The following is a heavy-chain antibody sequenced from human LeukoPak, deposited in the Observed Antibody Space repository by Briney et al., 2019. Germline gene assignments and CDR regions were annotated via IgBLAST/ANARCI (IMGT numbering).Heavy chain of an antibody. V-gene: IGHV3-74*01. CDR1: GYTFSKYW. D-gene: IGHD6-19*01. Sequence: GGSLRLSCAASGYTFSKYWMLWVRQAPGKGLESVSRINTDGTVTTYADSVKGRFTVSRDNADNTMFLQMNGERDEDTAVYYCATKQWLAPPPDSWGQGTPVTVSS. J-gene: IGHJ4*02. CDR2: INTDGTVT. CDR3: ATKQWLAPPPDS.